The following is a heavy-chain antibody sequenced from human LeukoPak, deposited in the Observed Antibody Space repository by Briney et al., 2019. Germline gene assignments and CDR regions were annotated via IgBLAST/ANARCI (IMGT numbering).Heavy chain of an antibody. CDR3: AKFKGHYGDSEYYFDS. D-gene: IGHD3-10*01. J-gene: IGHJ4*02. CDR2: ITGSSDYI. V-gene: IGHV3-21*01. CDR1: GFTFNNHA. Sequence: GGSLRLSCVVSGFTFNNHAMSWVRQAPGKGLEWVSCITGSSDYIFYADSARGRFTISRDNAKNSLFLQMNSLRAEDTAVYYCAKFKGHYGDSEYYFDSWGQGTLVTVSS.